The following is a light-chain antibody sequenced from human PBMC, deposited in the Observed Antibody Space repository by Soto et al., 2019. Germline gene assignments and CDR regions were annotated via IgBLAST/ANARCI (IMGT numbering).Light chain of an antibody. CDR2: EVN. V-gene: IGLV2-8*01. CDR3: SSYAGSNNVL. Sequence: QSVLTQPPSASGSPGQSVTISCTGTSSDVGGYNSVSWYQQHPGKAPKLMIYEVNKRPSGVPDRFSGSKSGNTASLTVSGLQADDEADYYCSSYAGSNNVLFGGGT. J-gene: IGLJ2*01. CDR1: SSDVGGYNS.